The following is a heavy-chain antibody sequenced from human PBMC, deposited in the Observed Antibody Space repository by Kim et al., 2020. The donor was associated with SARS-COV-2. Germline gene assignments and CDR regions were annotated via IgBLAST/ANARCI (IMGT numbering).Heavy chain of an antibody. V-gene: IGHV3-23*01. D-gene: IGHD3-10*01. Sequence: GGSLRLSCAASGFTFSNYALTWVRQAPGKGLDWVSTISGSGGTTYYADSVKGRFTISRDNTKNTLYLQMNSLRAEDTAVYYCAKSGGTRGGLYYFDYWGQGTLVTVSS. J-gene: IGHJ4*02. CDR3: AKSGGTRGGLYYFDY. CDR2: ISGSGGTT. CDR1: GFTFSNYA.